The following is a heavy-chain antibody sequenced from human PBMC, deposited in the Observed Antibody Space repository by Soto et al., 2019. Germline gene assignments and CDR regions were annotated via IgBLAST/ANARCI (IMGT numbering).Heavy chain of an antibody. CDR1: GYTFTSYG. Sequence: QVQLVQSGAEVKKPGASVKVSCQASGYTFTSYGISWVRQAPGQGLEWMGWISAYNGNTNYAQKLQGRVTVTTDTSTSTAYMELRSLRSDDTAVYYCATFNYDILTGYTYYFDYWGQGTLVTVSS. D-gene: IGHD3-9*01. V-gene: IGHV1-18*01. CDR2: ISAYNGNT. J-gene: IGHJ4*02. CDR3: ATFNYDILTGYTYYFDY.